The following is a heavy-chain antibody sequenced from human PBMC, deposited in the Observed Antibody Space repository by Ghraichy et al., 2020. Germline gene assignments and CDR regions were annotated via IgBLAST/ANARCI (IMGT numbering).Heavy chain of an antibody. D-gene: IGHD2-21*02. CDR1: GGSISSSIYY. CDR3: ARRVVYCGGDCYSGNFDS. CDR2: ISYSGNT. V-gene: IGHV4-39*01. J-gene: IGHJ4*02. Sequence: ESLNISCTVSGGSISSSIYYWAWIRQPPGKGLEWIGSISYSGNTYYNPSLRSRVTISVDTSKNQFSLQLRSVTATDTAVFFCARRVVYCGGDCYSGNFDSWGQGTLVTVSS.